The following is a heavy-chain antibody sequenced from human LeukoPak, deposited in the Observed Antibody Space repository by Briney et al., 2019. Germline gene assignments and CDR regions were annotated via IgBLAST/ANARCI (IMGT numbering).Heavy chain of an antibody. V-gene: IGHV3-53*01. CDR1: GFTVSSNY. D-gene: IGHD3-10*01. CDR2: IYSGGST. CDR3: ASGSGSYRTPYYYMDV. J-gene: IGHJ6*03. Sequence: GGSLRLSCAASGFTVSSNYMSWVRQAPGKGLEWVSVIYSGGSTYYADSVKGQFTISRDNSKNTLYLQMNSLSAEDTAVYYCASGSGSYRTPYYYMDVWGTGTTVTVSS.